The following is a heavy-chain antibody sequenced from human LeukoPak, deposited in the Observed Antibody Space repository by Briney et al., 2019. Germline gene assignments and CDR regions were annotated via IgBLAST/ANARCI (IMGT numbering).Heavy chain of an antibody. V-gene: IGHV4-34*01. D-gene: IGHD2-2*01. CDR1: GGSFSGYY. Sequence: SETLSLTCAVYGGSFSGYYWSWIRQPPGKGLEWIGEINHSGSTNYNPSLKSRVTISVDTSKNQFSLKLSSVTAADTAVYYCARGGQIVVVPASHSKRGFDPWGQGTLVTVSS. CDR2: INHSGST. CDR3: ARGGQIVVVPASHSKRGFDP. J-gene: IGHJ5*02.